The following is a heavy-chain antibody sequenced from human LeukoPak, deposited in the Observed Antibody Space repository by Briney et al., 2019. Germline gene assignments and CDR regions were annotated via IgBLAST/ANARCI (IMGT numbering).Heavy chain of an antibody. Sequence: SETLSLTCTVSGGSISTYYWSWIRQPPGKGLEWIGYIYYTGSTSYNPSLKSRITMSLDASKNQFSLELNSVTPADTAVYYCARGGNYWPQWWFDPWGRGTLVSVSS. CDR1: GGSISTYY. CDR2: IYYTGST. CDR3: ARGGNYWPQWWFDP. V-gene: IGHV4-59*01. J-gene: IGHJ5*02. D-gene: IGHD1-26*01.